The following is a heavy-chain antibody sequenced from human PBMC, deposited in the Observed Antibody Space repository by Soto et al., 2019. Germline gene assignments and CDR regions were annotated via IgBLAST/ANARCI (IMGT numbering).Heavy chain of an antibody. CDR3: AREAVAGYYYYGMDV. V-gene: IGHV3-13*04. CDR1: GFPFSSYD. Sequence: GGSLRLSCAASGFPFSSYDMHWVRQATGKGLEWVSAIGTAGDTYYPGSVKGRFTISRENAKNSLYLQMNSLRAGDTAVYYCAREAVAGYYYYGMDVWGQGTTVTVSS. J-gene: IGHJ6*02. D-gene: IGHD6-19*01. CDR2: IGTAGDT.